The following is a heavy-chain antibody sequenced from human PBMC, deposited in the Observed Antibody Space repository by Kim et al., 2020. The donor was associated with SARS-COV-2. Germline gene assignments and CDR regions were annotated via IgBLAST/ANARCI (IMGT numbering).Heavy chain of an antibody. D-gene: IGHD2-2*01. V-gene: IGHV3-21*01. CDR3: ARDLAPIVVVPGVHWFDP. CDR2: ISSSSSSYI. Sequence: GGSLRLSCAASGFTFSSYSMNWVRQAPGKGLEWVSSISSSSSSYIYYADSVKGRFTISRDNAKNSLYLQMNSLRAEDTAVYYCARDLAPIVVVPGVHWFDPWGQGTLVTVSS. CDR1: GFTFSSYS. J-gene: IGHJ5*02.